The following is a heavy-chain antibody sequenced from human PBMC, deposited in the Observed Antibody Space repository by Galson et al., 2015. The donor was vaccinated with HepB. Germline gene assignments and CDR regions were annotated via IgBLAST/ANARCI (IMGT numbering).Heavy chain of an antibody. CDR3: ARVGYYDSSGWAY. D-gene: IGHD3-22*01. CDR1: GFTFSSYS. Sequence: SLRISCAASGFTFSSYSMNWVRQAPGKGLEWVSYISSSSSTIYYADSVKGRFTISRDNAKNSLYLQMNSLRAEDTAVYYCARVGYYDSSGWAYWGQGTLVTVSS. V-gene: IGHV3-48*01. CDR2: ISSSSSTI. J-gene: IGHJ4*02.